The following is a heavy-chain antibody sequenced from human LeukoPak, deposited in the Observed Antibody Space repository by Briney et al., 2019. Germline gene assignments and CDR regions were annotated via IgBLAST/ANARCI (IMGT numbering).Heavy chain of an antibody. J-gene: IGHJ6*03. CDR1: GFTVSKNY. CDR2: IYSGGST. V-gene: IGHV3-66*02. CDR3: ASPGNYFYYYNLDV. Sequence: GGSLRHSCAASGFTVSKNYMSWVRQAPGKGLEWVSIIYSGGSTYYADSVKGRFTISRDNSKNTLYLQMNSLRTEDTAVYYCASPGNYFYYYNLDVWGKGTTVTVSS.